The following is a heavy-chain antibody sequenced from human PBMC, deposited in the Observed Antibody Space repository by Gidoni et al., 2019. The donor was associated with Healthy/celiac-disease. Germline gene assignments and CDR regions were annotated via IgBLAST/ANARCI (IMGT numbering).Heavy chain of an antibody. V-gene: IGHV4-39*07. D-gene: IGHD6-13*01. CDR2: IYYSGST. J-gene: IGHJ1*01. Sequence: QVQLQESGPGLGKPSETLSLTCTVSGGSISISSYYWGWIRQPPGKGLVWIGSIYYSGSTYYNPSLKSRVTISVDTSQNQFSLKLSSVTAADTAVYYCARDLMAAAGKGYFQYWGQGTLVTVSS. CDR1: GGSISISSYY. CDR3: ARDLMAAAGKGYFQY.